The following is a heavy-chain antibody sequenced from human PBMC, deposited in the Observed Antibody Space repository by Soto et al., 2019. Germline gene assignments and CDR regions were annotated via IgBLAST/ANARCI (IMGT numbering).Heavy chain of an antibody. V-gene: IGHV3-53*01. Sequence: GGSLRLSCAASGFTVNDNYMTWVRQAPGKGLEWVSVIYGGNSTSYADSVKGRFTISRDNSKNTLYLQMDSLRAEDTALYYCAKDRLYNNNWYEFLDYWGQGTPVTVSS. D-gene: IGHD6-13*01. CDR1: GFTVNDNY. J-gene: IGHJ4*02. CDR3: AKDRLYNNNWYEFLDY. CDR2: IYGGNST.